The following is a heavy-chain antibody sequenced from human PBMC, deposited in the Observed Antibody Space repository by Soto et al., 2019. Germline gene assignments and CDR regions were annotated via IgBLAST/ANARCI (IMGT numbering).Heavy chain of an antibody. CDR1: GFAFNAYG. V-gene: IGHV3-30*03. J-gene: IGHJ6*04. Sequence: QVQLVESGGGVVQPGRSLRLSCAASGFAFNAYGMHWVRQAPGKGLEWVTVISHDGRNTYYADSAKGRCTISRDNSKNTLYLQINTLRPEDTAVSYCVRAVNIYFRGGPPGDVWGEWTAVTVSS. CDR2: ISHDGRNT. D-gene: IGHD3-10*01. CDR3: VRAVNIYFRGGPPGDV.